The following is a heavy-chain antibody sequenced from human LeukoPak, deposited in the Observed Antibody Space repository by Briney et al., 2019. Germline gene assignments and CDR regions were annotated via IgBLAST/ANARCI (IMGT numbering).Heavy chain of an antibody. CDR1: GGTFSSYA. V-gene: IGHV1-69*13. D-gene: IGHD3-9*01. CDR3: ARDRDIPLRYFDWLLVHNWFDP. CDR2: IIPIFGTA. Sequence: GASVKVSCKASGGTFSSYAISWVRQAPGQGLEWMGGIIPIFGTANYAQKFQGRVTITADESTSTAYMELSSLRSEDTAVYYCARDRDIPLRYFDWLLVHNWFDPWGQGTLVTVSS. J-gene: IGHJ5*02.